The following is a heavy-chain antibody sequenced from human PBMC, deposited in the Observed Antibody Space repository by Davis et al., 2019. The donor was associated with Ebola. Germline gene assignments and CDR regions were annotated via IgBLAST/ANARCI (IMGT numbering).Heavy chain of an antibody. J-gene: IGHJ4*02. CDR3: ARVVDIVATPDY. CDR2: INPNSGGT. Sequence: ASVKVSCKASGYTFTGYYMHWVRQAPGQGLEWMGWINPNSGGTNYAQKFQGRVTMTRDTSISTAYMELSRLRSDDTAVYYCARVVDIVATPDYWGQGTLVTVSS. D-gene: IGHD5-12*01. CDR1: GYTFTGYY. V-gene: IGHV1-2*02.